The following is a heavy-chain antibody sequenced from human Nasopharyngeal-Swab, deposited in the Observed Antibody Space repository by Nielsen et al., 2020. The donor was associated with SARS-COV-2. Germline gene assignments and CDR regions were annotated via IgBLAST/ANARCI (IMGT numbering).Heavy chain of an antibody. V-gene: IGHV4-61*02. D-gene: IGHD3-3*01. Sequence: SETLSLTCTVSGGSISSGSYYWSWIRQPAGKGLEWIGRIYTSGSNNYHPSLKSRVTMSVDTSKNQFPLKLSSVTAGDTAVYYCARDQDYYDFWSGYLGSYGMDVWGQGTTVTVSS. CDR2: IYTSGSN. CDR3: ARDQDYYDFWSGYLGSYGMDV. J-gene: IGHJ6*02. CDR1: GGSISSGSYY.